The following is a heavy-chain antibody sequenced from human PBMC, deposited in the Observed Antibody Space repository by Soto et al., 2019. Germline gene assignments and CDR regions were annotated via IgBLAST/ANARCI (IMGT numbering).Heavy chain of an antibody. V-gene: IGHV3-64D*06. CDR2: ISSNGGST. Sequence: GGSLRLSCSASGFTFSTYAMHWVRQAPGRGLQYVSSISSNGGSTYYPDSVKSRFTISRDNSKNTLYLQMSSLRAEDTAVYYCVKDRWIDYWGQGTLVTVSS. D-gene: IGHD3-16*02. J-gene: IGHJ4*02. CDR1: GFTFSTYA. CDR3: VKDRWIDY.